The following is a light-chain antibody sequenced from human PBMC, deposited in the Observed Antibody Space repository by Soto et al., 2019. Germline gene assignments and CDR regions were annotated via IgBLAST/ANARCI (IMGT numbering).Light chain of an antibody. CDR3: SSYAASNNLGV. CDR2: EVS. V-gene: IGLV2-8*01. Sequence: QSVLTQPPSASGSPGQSVTISCIGTSSDVGGYNYVSWYQQHPGKAPKLMIYEVSKRPSGVPDRFSGSKSGNTASLTVSGLRAEDEADYYCSSYAASNNLGVFGGGTKLNVL. J-gene: IGLJ2*01. CDR1: SSDVGGYNY.